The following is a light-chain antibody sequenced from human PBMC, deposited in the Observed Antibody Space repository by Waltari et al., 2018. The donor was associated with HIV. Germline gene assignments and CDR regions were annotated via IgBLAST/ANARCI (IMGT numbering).Light chain of an antibody. Sequence: QSALTQPPSASGSPGQSVTISCTGTSRDVGGSKYVSWYQQHPGKAPNLMIYEVNKRPSGVPDRFSDSKSANTASLTVSGLQADDEADYYCNSYAGSNNWVFGGGTKLTVL. CDR1: SRDVGGSKY. CDR3: NSYAGSNNWV. V-gene: IGLV2-8*01. J-gene: IGLJ3*02. CDR2: EVN.